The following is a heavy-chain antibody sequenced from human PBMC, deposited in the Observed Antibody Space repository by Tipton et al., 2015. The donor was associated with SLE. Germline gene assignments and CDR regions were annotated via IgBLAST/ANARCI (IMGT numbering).Heavy chain of an antibody. J-gene: IGHJ4*02. D-gene: IGHD6-19*01. CDR2: IFHSGST. V-gene: IGHV4-4*02. CDR3: ASSSPGYTSGGGSLDY. CDR1: GGSISSSDW. Sequence: TLSLTCAVSGGSISSSDWWTWVRQPPGKGLDWIASIFHSGSTYYNPSLKSRVTISVDTSKNQFSLKLNSVTAADTAVYYCASSSPGYTSGGGSLDYWGQGTLVTVSS.